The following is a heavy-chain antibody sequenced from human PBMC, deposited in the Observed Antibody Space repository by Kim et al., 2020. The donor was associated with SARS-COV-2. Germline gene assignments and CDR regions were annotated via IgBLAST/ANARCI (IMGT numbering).Heavy chain of an antibody. CDR1: GFTFSDAW. D-gene: IGHD3-3*01. Sequence: GGSLRLSCGVSGFTFSDAWMNWVRQTPGRGLEWVGRIKSKTDDGTTEYAEPVRGRFSISRDDSRSTLYLQMNSLKTEDTAVYYCLTGVGLQWFDGCWGQGTLVTVSS. J-gene: IGHJ4*02. V-gene: IGHV3-15*07. CDR3: LTGVGLQWFDGC. CDR2: IKSKTDDGTT.